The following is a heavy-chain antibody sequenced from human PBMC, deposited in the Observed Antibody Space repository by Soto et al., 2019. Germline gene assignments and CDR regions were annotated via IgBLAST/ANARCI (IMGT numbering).Heavy chain of an antibody. CDR1: GGSLSNYG. J-gene: IGHJ6*02. CDR3: ARGDATKIVVTTYYAMDV. CDR2: IIPVFGTP. V-gene: IGHV1-69*12. Sequence: QVQPVQSGAEVKKPGSSVKVSCKASGGSLSNYGISWVRQAPGQGLEWMGAIIPVFGTPNYAQKFQDRVTIPADESTTTVYMEVRSLTSEDTAVYYCARGDATKIVVTTYYAMDVWGQGTTVTVSS. D-gene: IGHD3-22*01.